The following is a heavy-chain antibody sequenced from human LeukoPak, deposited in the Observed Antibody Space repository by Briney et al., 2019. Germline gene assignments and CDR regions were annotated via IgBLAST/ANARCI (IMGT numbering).Heavy chain of an antibody. Sequence: GGSLRLSCAASGFTFSNYAMNWVRQAPGRGLEWVSLISGTGGSTYYADSVKGRFTISRDNAKNSLYLQMNSLRAEDTAVYYCAELGITMIGGVWGKGTTVTISS. CDR1: GFTFSNYA. CDR2: ISGTGGST. V-gene: IGHV3-23*01. D-gene: IGHD3-10*02. J-gene: IGHJ6*04. CDR3: AELGITMIGGV.